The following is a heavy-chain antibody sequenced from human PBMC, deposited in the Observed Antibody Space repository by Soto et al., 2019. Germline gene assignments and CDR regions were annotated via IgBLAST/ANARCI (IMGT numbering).Heavy chain of an antibody. CDR2: INHSGST. CDR1: GGSFSGYY. Sequence: PSETLSLTCAVYGGSFSGYYWSWVRQPPGKGLEWIGEINHSGSTNYNPSLKSRVTISVDTSKNQFSLKLSSVTAADTAVYYCARGGWEVRFDPWGQGTPVTVSS. J-gene: IGHJ5*02. CDR3: ARGGWEVRFDP. D-gene: IGHD1-26*01. V-gene: IGHV4-34*01.